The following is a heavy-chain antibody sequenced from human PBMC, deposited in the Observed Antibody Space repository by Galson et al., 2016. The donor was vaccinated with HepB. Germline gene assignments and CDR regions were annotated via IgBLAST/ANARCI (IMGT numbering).Heavy chain of an antibody. CDR1: GGSINSFY. Sequence: SETLSLTCTVSGGSINSFYWSWIRQPPGKGLEWIGYIYYSGSTNYNPSLKSRVTISLDTSKNQFALKLRAVAAADTAVYYCARDVISCSSSSCYGYYYFGMDVWGKGTTVTVSS. D-gene: IGHD2-2*01. CDR2: IYYSGST. V-gene: IGHV4-59*01. CDR3: ARDVISCSSSSCYGYYYFGMDV. J-gene: IGHJ6*04.